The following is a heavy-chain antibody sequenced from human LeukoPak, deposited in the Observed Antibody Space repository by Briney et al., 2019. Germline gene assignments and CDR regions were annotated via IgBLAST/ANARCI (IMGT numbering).Heavy chain of an antibody. CDR3: TTVDIVATIQGGFWYYGMDV. CDR2: IYADGST. V-gene: IGHV3-53*01. Sequence: GGSLRLSCAASGFAVSSNYMSWVRQAPGKGLEWVSVIYADGSTYYADSVKGRFTISRDNSKTTLYLQMNSLRAEDTAVYYCTTVDIVATIQGGFWYYGMDVWGQGTTVTVSS. J-gene: IGHJ6*02. D-gene: IGHD5-12*01. CDR1: GFAVSSNY.